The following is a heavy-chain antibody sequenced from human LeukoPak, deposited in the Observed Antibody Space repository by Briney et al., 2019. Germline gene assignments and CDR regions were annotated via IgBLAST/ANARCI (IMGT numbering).Heavy chain of an antibody. Sequence: SETLSLTCTVSGGSISSYYWSWIRQPPGKGLERIGEINHSGSTNYNPSLKSRVTISVDTSKNQFSLKLSSVTAADTAVYYCARDAVVTGFDYWGQGTLVTVSS. CDR3: ARDAVVTGFDY. D-gene: IGHD4-23*01. V-gene: IGHV4-34*01. CDR1: GGSISSYY. J-gene: IGHJ4*02. CDR2: INHSGST.